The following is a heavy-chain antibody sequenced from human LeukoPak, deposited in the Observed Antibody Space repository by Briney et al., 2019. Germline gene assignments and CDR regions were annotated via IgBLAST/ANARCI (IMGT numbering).Heavy chain of an antibody. CDR2: INWNGDTV. V-gene: IGHV3-20*04. CDR3: ARMSFGDYLYYFDS. Sequence: PGGSLRLSCAASGFTFDDYGMSWVRQAPGKGLEWACGINWNGDTVAYVDSVKGRFSISRDNAKNSLHLQMNSLRAEDTALYYCARMSFGDYLYYFDSWGQGTLVTVSS. D-gene: IGHD4-17*01. J-gene: IGHJ4*02. CDR1: GFTFDDYG.